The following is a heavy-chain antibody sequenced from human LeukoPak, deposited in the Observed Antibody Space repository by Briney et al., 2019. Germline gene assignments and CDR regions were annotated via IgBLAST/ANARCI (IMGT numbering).Heavy chain of an antibody. CDR3: AKDHSLVVGGAFDI. V-gene: IGHV3-30*02. CDR2: IRYDGSNK. J-gene: IGHJ3*02. Sequence: GGSLRLSCAASGFTFSSYGMHWVRQAPGKGLEWVAFIRYDGSNKYYADSVKGRFTISRNNSKNTLYLQMNSLRAEDTAVYYCAKDHSLVVGGAFDIWGQGTMVTVSS. D-gene: IGHD1-26*01. CDR1: GFTFSSYG.